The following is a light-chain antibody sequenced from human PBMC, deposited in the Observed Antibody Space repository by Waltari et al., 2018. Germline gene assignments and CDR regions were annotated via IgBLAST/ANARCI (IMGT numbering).Light chain of an antibody. J-gene: IGLJ2*01. CDR3: AVWDDSXYGVV. CDR1: ITNTPSHA. V-gene: IGLV1-47*01. CDR2: RNL. Sequence: QSLLTPPPSVSGAPGQRVTISCSGSITNTPSHAVYWYHQSPGTAPKVLNYRNLRGPSGVPERFAASKSGTSASLAISGLRSEDEADYYCAVWDDSXYGVVFGGGTKLTVL.